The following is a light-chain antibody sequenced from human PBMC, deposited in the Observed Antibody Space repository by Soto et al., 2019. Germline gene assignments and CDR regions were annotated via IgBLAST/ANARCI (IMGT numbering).Light chain of an antibody. J-gene: IGKJ2*01. V-gene: IGKV3-20*01. CDR1: QSVSSSY. Sequence: EIVLTQSPGTLSLSPGERATLSCRASQSVSSSYLAWYQQKPGQAPRLLIYGASSRATGIPDRFSGSGSGTDFTLTISRLEREDFAVYYCQQYGSSPPYTFGQGTKREIK. CDR3: QQYGSSPPYT. CDR2: GAS.